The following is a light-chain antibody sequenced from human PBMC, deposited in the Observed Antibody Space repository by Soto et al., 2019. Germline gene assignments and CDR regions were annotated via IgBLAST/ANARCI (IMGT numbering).Light chain of an antibody. CDR1: QDIGNY. CDR3: QQYETLPIT. V-gene: IGKV1-33*01. CDR2: DAS. Sequence: DIQMTQSPSSLSASVGDRVSITCQASQDIGNYLNWYQQIPGKAPKLLIFDASNLESGVPSRFSGSGSGTDFTFTISSLQPEDIATYYCQQYETLPITFGQGTRLESK. J-gene: IGKJ5*01.